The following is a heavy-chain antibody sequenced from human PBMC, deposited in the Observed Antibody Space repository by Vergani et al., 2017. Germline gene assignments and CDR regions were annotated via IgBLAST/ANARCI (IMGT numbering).Heavy chain of an antibody. D-gene: IGHD3-22*01. J-gene: IGHJ3*02. CDR2: IYPGDSDT. V-gene: IGHV5-51*01. Sequence: EVQLVQSGAEVKKPGESLKISCKGSGYSFTSYWIGWVRQMPGKGLEWMGIIYPGDSDTRYSPSFQGQVTISADKSSSTAYLQWSSLKASDTAMYYCARQSNMIVVVSSTMDAFDIWGQGTMVTVSS. CDR1: GYSFTSYW. CDR3: ARQSNMIVVVSSTMDAFDI.